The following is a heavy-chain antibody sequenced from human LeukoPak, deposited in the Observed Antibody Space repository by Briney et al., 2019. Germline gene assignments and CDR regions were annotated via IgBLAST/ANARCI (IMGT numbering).Heavy chain of an antibody. V-gene: IGHV4-34*01. J-gene: IGHJ6*02. CDR1: GGSRSSYY. CDR2: INHSGST. D-gene: IGHD3-3*01. Sequence: SETLSLTCTVSGGSRSSYYWSLIRQPAGKGLEWIGEINHSGSTNYNPSLKSRVTISVDTSKNQFSLKLSSVTAADTAVYYCASSAIFGVVTPSVDYYGMDVWGQGTTVTVSS. CDR3: ASSAIFGVVTPSVDYYGMDV.